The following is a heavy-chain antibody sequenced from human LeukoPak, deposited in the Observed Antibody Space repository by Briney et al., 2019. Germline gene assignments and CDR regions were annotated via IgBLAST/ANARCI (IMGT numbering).Heavy chain of an antibody. CDR2: IYYSGST. CDR3: ARAASVVTVDY. Sequence: SETLSLTCTVSGGSISSYYWSWIRQPPGKGLEWIGYIYYSGSTNYNPSLKSRVTISVDTSKNQFSLKLSSVTAADTAVYYCARAASVVTVDYWGQGTLVTVSS. J-gene: IGHJ4*02. D-gene: IGHD4-23*01. V-gene: IGHV4-59*01. CDR1: GGSISSYY.